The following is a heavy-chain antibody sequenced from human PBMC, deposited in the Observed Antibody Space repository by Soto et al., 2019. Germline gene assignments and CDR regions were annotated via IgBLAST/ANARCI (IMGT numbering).Heavy chain of an antibody. V-gene: IGHV1-46*01. CDR2: INPSGGST. CDR3: ARGRLTMTVVVTEAFDI. J-gene: IGHJ3*02. Sequence: GASVKVSCKASGYTFTSYYVHWVRQAPGQGLEWMAIINPSGGSTSYAQKFQDRVTTTRDTSTSTVYMELSSLRSEDTAVYYCARGRLTMTVVVTEAFDIWGQGTMVTVS. CDR1: GYTFTSYY. D-gene: IGHD3-22*01.